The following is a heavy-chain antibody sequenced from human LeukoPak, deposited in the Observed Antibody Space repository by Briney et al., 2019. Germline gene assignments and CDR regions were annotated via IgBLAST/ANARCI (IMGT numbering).Heavy chain of an antibody. D-gene: IGHD4-23*01. V-gene: IGHV3-9*01. CDR1: GFTFSSYA. Sequence: GGSLRLSCAASGFTFSSYAMSWVRQAPGKGLEWVSGISWNSGSIGYADSVKGRFTISRDNAKNSLYLQMNSLRAEDTALYYCAKDRTPVGAFDIWGQGTMVTVSS. CDR3: AKDRTPVGAFDI. J-gene: IGHJ3*02. CDR2: ISWNSGSI.